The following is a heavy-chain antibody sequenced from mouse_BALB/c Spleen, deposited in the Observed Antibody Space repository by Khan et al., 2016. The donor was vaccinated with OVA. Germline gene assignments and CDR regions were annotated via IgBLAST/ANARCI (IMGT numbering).Heavy chain of an antibody. D-gene: IGHD2-3*01. Sequence: QVQLQQPGTELVRPGTSVKISCKASGYAFTNYWLGWIKQRPGHGLEWIGNIYPGSGHTYYSEKFKGKATLTADKSSSTAYMQLSSLTSEDSAVXFCARSAGYSYYWYFDVWGAGTTVTVSS. V-gene: IGHV1-63*01. CDR2: IYPGSGHT. J-gene: IGHJ1*01. CDR1: GYAFTNYW. CDR3: ARSAGYSYYWYFDV.